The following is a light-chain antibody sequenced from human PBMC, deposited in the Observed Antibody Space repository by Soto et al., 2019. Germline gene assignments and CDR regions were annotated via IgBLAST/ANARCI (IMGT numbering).Light chain of an antibody. Sequence: ASVTGVALQASTISNTGTSSDVGSYNLVSWYQQHPGKAPKLMIYEVSKRPSGVSNRFSGSKSGNTASLTISGLQAEDEADYYCCSYAGSSTYVFGTGTKVTVL. CDR3: CSYAGSSTYV. J-gene: IGLJ1*01. CDR2: EVS. V-gene: IGLV2-23*02. CDR1: SSDVGSYNL.